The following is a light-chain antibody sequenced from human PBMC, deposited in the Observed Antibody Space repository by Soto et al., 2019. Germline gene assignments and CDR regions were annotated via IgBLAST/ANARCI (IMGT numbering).Light chain of an antibody. CDR2: EVN. V-gene: IGLV2-8*01. CDR3: SSYAGSNNLV. Sequence: SALTQPPSASGSPGQSVTISCTGTSSDVGGYNYVSWYQQHPGKAPKLMIYEVNKRPSGVPDRFSGSKSGNTASLTVSGLQGEDEADYYCSSYAGSNNLVFGGGTQLTVL. CDR1: SSDVGGYNY. J-gene: IGLJ2*01.